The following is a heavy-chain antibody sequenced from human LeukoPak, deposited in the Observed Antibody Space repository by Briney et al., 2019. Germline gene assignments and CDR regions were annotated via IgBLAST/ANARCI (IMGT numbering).Heavy chain of an antibody. CDR1: GDSISRYY. J-gene: IGHJ6*03. V-gene: IGHV4-4*07. Sequence: PSETLSLTCTVSGDSISRYYWSWIRQPAGKGLEWIGRVSTSGSTNYNPSLKSRVTMSVDTSKNQFSLKLSSVTAADTAVYYCARQTNYIAARRTFYYYMDVWGKGTTVTVSS. CDR3: ARQTNYIAARRTFYYYMDV. D-gene: IGHD6-6*01. CDR2: VSTSGST.